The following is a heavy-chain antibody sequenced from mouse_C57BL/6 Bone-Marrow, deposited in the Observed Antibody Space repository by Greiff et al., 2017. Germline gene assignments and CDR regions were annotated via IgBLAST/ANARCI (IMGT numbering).Heavy chain of an antibody. J-gene: IGHJ4*01. CDR1: GFNIKDDY. D-gene: IGHD1-2*01. CDR3: TSFLVYAMDY. Sequence: EVQLVESGAELVRPGASVKLSCTASGFNIKDDYMHWVKQRPEQGLEWIGWIDPENGDTEYASKFQGKATITADTSSNTAYLQLSSLTSEDTAFYYCTSFLVYAMDYWGQGTSVTVSS. CDR2: IDPENGDT. V-gene: IGHV14-4*01.